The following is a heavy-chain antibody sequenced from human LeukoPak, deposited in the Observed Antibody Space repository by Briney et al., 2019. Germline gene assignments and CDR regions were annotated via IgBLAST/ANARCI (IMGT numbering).Heavy chain of an antibody. CDR1: GYTLTELS. V-gene: IGHV1-24*01. CDR2: FDPEDGET. Sequence: GASVKVSCKVSGYTLTELSMHWVRQAPGKGLEWMGGFDPEDGETIYAQKFQGRVTMTEDTSTDTAYMELNSLRSDDTAVYYCARDLRGVLLWFGDLDPFDYWGQGTLVTVSS. J-gene: IGHJ4*02. CDR3: ARDLRGVLLWFGDLDPFDY. D-gene: IGHD3-10*01.